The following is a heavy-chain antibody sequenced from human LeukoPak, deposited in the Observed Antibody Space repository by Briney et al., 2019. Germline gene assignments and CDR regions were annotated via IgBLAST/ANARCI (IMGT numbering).Heavy chain of an antibody. CDR3: ARDRIQIPAATDDAFDI. Sequence: SETLSLTCTVSGGSISSYYWSWIRQPAGKGMEWIGRIYTSGSTNYNHSLKSRVTMSVETSKNQFSLKLSSVTAADTAVYYCARDRIQIPAATDDAFDIWGQGTMVTVSS. V-gene: IGHV4-4*07. J-gene: IGHJ3*02. CDR1: GGSISSYY. CDR2: IYTSGST. D-gene: IGHD2-2*01.